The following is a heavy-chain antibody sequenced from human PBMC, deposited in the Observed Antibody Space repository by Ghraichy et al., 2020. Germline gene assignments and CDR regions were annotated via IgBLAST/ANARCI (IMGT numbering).Heavy chain of an antibody. Sequence: GGSLRLSCTASGFTFNNAWVTWVRQAPGKGLEWIGRIKRKADGGTTDYGAPVKGRFTISRDDSKNTVYLQMNSLRTEDTAVYYCGRLGAFDYWGQGTLVTVSP. J-gene: IGHJ4*02. CDR1: GFTFNNAW. V-gene: IGHV3-15*01. CDR3: GRLGAFDY. CDR2: IKRKADGGTT. D-gene: IGHD3-9*01.